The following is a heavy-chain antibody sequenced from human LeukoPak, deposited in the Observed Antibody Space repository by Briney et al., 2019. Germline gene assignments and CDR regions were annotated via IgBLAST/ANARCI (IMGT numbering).Heavy chain of an antibody. CDR1: GFTVSSNY. D-gene: IGHD3-10*01. CDR2: IYSGGST. J-gene: IGHJ4*02. CDR3: ARLWFGELTFDY. V-gene: IGHV3-53*01. Sequence: PGRSLRLSCAASGFTVSSNYMSWVRQAPGKGLEWVSVIYSGGSTYYADSVKGRFTISRDNSKNTLYLQMNSLRAEDTAVYYCARLWFGELTFDYWGQGTLVTVSS.